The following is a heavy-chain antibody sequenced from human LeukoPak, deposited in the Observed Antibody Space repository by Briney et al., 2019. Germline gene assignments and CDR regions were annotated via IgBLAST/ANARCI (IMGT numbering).Heavy chain of an antibody. CDR1: GFTVSSNY. J-gene: IGHJ2*01. CDR2: IYSGGST. CDR3: ARDVTGYFDL. Sequence: PGGSLRLSCAASGFTVSSNYMSWVRQAPGKGLEWVSVIYSGGSTYYADSMKGRFTISRDNAKNSLYLQMNSLRAGDTAVYYCARDVTGYFDLWGRGTLVTVSS. V-gene: IGHV3-66*01.